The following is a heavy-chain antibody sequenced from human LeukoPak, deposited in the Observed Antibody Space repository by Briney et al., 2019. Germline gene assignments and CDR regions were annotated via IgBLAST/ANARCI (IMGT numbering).Heavy chain of an antibody. J-gene: IGHJ4*02. CDR2: ISGSGGST. CDR1: GFTFSSYA. CDR3: AKDPNYYGSGSSAPALGYFDY. D-gene: IGHD3-10*01. V-gene: IGHV3-23*01. Sequence: GGSLRLSCAASGFTFSSYAMSWVRRAPGKGLEWVSAISGSGGSTYYADSVKGRFTISRDNSKNTLYLQMNSLRAEDTAVYYCAKDPNYYGSGSSAPALGYFDYWGQGTLVTVSS.